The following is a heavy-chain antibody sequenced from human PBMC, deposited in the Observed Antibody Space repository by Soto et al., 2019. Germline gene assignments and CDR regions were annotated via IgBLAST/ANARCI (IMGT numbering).Heavy chain of an antibody. CDR1: GFTFSSYA. V-gene: IGHV3-23*01. Sequence: GGSLRLSCAASGFTFSSYAMSWVRQAPGKGLEWVSAISGSGGSTYYADSVKGRFTISRDNSKNTLYLQMNSLRAEDTAVYYCAKSLDYYGSGSYGWFDPWGQGTLVTVSS. CDR3: AKSLDYYGSGSYGWFDP. D-gene: IGHD3-10*01. J-gene: IGHJ5*02. CDR2: ISGSGGST.